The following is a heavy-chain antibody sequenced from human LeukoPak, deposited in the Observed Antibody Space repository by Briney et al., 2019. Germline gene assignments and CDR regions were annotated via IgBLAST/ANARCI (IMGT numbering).Heavy chain of an antibody. CDR2: VRSDGSTK. CDR3: AKAIYDYVWGSYRYTGGDAFDI. J-gene: IGHJ3*02. D-gene: IGHD3-16*02. CDR1: GFAFTSYG. Sequence: PGGSLRLSCAASGFAFTSYGMHWVRQAPGKGLEWVAFVRSDGSTKYYADSVKGRFTISRDNSKNSLYLQMNSLRAEDTALYYCAKAIYDYVWGSYRYTGGDAFDIWGQGTMVTVSS. V-gene: IGHV3-30*02.